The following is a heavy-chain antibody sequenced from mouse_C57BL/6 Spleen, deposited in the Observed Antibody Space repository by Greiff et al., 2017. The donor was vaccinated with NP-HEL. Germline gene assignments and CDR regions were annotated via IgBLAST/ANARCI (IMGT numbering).Heavy chain of an antibody. D-gene: IGHD2-3*01. V-gene: IGHV5-6*01. CDR3: ARHDMMGKDYFDY. Sequence: VQLKESGGDLVKPGGSLKLSCAASGFTFSSYGMSWVRQTPDKRLEWVATISSGGSYTYYPDSVKGRFTISRDNAKNTLYLQMSSLKSEDTAMYYCARHDMMGKDYFDYWGQSTTLTVSS. J-gene: IGHJ2*01. CDR2: ISSGGSYT. CDR1: GFTFSSYG.